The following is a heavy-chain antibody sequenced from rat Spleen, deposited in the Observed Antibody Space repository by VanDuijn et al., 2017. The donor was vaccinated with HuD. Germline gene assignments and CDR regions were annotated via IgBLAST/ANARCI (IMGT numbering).Heavy chain of an antibody. Sequence: EVQLVESDGGLVQPGRSLKLSCAASGFTFSDYYMAWVRQAPTMGLEWVATISSNGNNIYYRDSVKGRFTISRDYATSTLYLQMDSLRSEDTAIYYCASRGEGEDNWFAYWGQGTLVTVSS. CDR2: ISSNGNNI. J-gene: IGHJ3*01. V-gene: IGHV5-25*01. D-gene: IGHD1-11*01. CDR1: GFTFSDYY. CDR3: ASRGEGEDNWFAY.